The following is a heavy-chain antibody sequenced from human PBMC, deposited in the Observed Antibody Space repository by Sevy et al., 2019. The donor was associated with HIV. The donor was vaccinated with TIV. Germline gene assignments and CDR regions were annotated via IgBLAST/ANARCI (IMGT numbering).Heavy chain of an antibody. CDR1: GFTFSTYG. V-gene: IGHV3-33*01. CDR3: ARERRSSGIDY. CDR2: IWYEGINK. D-gene: IGHD3-10*01. Sequence: GGSLRLSCTASGFTFSTYGMHWVCQAPGKGLEWVAIIWYEGINKDYAEPVKGRFTISRDNSKNTLYLQMNSLRVDDTSVYYCARERRSSGIDYWGQGTLVTVSS. J-gene: IGHJ4*01.